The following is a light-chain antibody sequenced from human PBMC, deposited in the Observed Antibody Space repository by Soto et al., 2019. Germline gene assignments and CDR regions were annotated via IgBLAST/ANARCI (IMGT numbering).Light chain of an antibody. CDR2: DAS. CDR3: QQRSNWPPFT. V-gene: IGKV3-11*01. J-gene: IGKJ3*01. CDR1: QSVSSY. Sequence: EIVLTQSPATLSLSPGERATLSCRASQSVSSYLAWYQQKPGQAPRLLTYDASNRATGIPARFSGSGSGTDVTLTISSLEPEEFAVYYCQQRSNWPPFTFGPGTKVDIK.